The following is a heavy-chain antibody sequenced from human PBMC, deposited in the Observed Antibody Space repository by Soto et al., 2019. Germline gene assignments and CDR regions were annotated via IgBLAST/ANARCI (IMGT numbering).Heavy chain of an antibody. Sequence: EVQLLESGGGLVQPGGSLRLSCAASGFTFSSYAMSWVRQAPGKGLEWVSAISGSGGSTYYADSVKGRFTISRDNAKNTLYLQKNSLRAEDTAVYYCAGNKAGSDIVVVTAMLWYYYGMDFWGQGTTVTVSS. D-gene: IGHD2-21*02. CDR1: GFTFSSYA. CDR3: AGNKAGSDIVVVTAMLWYYYGMDF. J-gene: IGHJ6*02. V-gene: IGHV3-23*01. CDR2: ISGSGGST.